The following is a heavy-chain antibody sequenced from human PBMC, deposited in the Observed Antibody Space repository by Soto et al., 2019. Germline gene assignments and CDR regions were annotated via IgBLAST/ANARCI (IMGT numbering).Heavy chain of an antibody. CDR3: ARDNDRPQLGGNYYYILDV. Sequence: QVQLEQSGAEVKKPGSSVKVSCKASGGTFRNSAISWVRQAPGQGLEWMGGIMPIFRTPDYAQKFQGRVTSTXDXSTSTAYMELSGLRSDDTAVYYCARDNDRPQLGGNYYYILDVWGQGTTVTVSS. J-gene: IGHJ6*02. V-gene: IGHV1-69*05. D-gene: IGHD1-1*01. CDR2: IMPIFRTP. CDR1: GGTFRNSA.